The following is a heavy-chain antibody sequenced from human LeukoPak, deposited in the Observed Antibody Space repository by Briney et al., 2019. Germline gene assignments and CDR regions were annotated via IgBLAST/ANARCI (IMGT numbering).Heavy chain of an antibody. CDR3: ARIPGSGWYQIFDC. J-gene: IGHJ4*02. CDR2: INTNTGNP. CDR1: GYTFTDYY. V-gene: IGHV7-4-1*02. D-gene: IGHD6-19*01. Sequence: ASVKVSCKASGYTFTDYYLHWVRQAPGQGLEWMGWINTNTGNPTYAQGFTGRFVFSLDTSVSTAYLQISSLKAEDTAVYYCARIPGSGWYQIFDCWGQGTLVTVSS.